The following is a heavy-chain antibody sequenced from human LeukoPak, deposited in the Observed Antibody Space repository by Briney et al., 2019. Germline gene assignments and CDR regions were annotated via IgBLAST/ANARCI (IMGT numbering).Heavy chain of an antibody. D-gene: IGHD4-17*01. CDR3: ARLLNNDNAGDPDTFDM. V-gene: IGHV4-59*08. CDR2: ISYSGGT. CDR1: GGSISRHY. J-gene: IGHJ3*02. Sequence: SETLSLTCSASGGSISRHYWRWIRQPPGKGLEWIAYISYSGGTRYNPSFQSRVTISLDTSQTHFSLKLTSVTAADTAMYYCARLLNNDNAGDPDTFDMWGPGTMVTVSS.